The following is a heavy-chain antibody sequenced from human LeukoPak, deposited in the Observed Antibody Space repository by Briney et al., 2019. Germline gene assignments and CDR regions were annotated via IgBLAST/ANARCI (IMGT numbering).Heavy chain of an antibody. CDR3: AKDTYFYGGNSDY. Sequence: GGSLRLSCAASGFTFSSYGMHWVRQAPGKGLEWVAVISYDGSNKYYADSVKGRFTISRDNSKNTLYLQMNSLRAEDTAVYYCAKDTYFYGGNSDYWGQGTLVTVSS. D-gene: IGHD4-23*01. CDR1: GFTFSSYG. V-gene: IGHV3-30*18. J-gene: IGHJ4*02. CDR2: ISYDGSNK.